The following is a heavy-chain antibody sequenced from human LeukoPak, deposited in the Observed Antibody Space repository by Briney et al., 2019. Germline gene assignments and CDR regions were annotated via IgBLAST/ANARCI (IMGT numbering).Heavy chain of an antibody. D-gene: IGHD3-10*01. CDR3: AGDYYGSGSYAPHFDY. CDR2: IYTSGST. V-gene: IGHV4-61*02. J-gene: IGHJ4*02. Sequence: SETLSLTCTVSGASINSDTYYWGWIRQPAGKGLEWIGRIYTSGSTDYNPSLKSRVTMSADTSKNQFSLNLRSVSAADTAVYYCAGDYYGSGSYAPHFDYWGQGTLVTVSS. CDR1: GASINSDTYY.